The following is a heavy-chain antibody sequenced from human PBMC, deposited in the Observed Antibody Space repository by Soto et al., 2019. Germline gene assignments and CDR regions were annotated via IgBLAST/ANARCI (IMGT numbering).Heavy chain of an antibody. CDR3: ARDKITGLFDY. CDR1: GGSFSGYY. V-gene: IGHV4-34*01. D-gene: IGHD2-8*02. Sequence: QVQLQQWGAGLLKPSATLSHTCAVYGGSFSGYYWTWIRQPPGTGLEWIGEINHSGSTNYNPSLKSRVTISVDTSKNQFSLKLTSVTAADTAVYYCARDKITGLFDYWGQGTLVTVSS. J-gene: IGHJ4*02. CDR2: INHSGST.